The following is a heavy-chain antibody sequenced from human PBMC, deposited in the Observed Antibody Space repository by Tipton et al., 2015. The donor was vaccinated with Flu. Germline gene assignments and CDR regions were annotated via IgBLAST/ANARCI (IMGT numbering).Heavy chain of an antibody. CDR1: GGSISSDSYY. D-gene: IGHD4-11*01. V-gene: IGHV4-61*02. J-gene: IGHJ5*01. CDR2: IYTSGST. Sequence: TLSLTCTVSGGSISSDSYYWTWIRQPAGKGLEWIGRIYTSGSTSYNPSLKSRVTISIDTYRKQFSLKLSSLTAADTAVYFCVRRDYSNYVSDPKNWFDSWGQGTLVTVSS. CDR3: VRRDYSNYVSDPKNWFDS.